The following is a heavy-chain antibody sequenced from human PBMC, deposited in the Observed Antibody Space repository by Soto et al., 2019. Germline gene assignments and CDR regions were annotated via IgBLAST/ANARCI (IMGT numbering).Heavy chain of an antibody. D-gene: IGHD3-10*01. CDR2: ISGSGGTT. CDR3: AKTANGRFSAFDI. V-gene: IGHV3-23*01. J-gene: IGHJ3*02. CDR1: GFTFSSYA. Sequence: EVQLLESGGGLVQPGGSLRLSCAASGFTFSSYAMSWVRQAPGKGLEWVSAISGSGGTTYYADSVKGRFTFSRDNSKKTLYLQMNSLRAEDTAVYYCAKTANGRFSAFDIWGQGTMVTVSS.